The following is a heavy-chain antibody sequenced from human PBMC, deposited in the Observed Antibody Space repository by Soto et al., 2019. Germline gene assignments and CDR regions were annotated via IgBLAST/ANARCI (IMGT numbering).Heavy chain of an antibody. D-gene: IGHD2-2*01. CDR2: ISHSGST. V-gene: IGHV4-34*01. CDR1: GGSFSGYY. CDR3: ARGTDIVVVPAATDAFDI. J-gene: IGHJ3*02. Sequence: QVQLQQWGAGLLKPSETLSLTCAVYGGSFSGYYWSWIRQPPGKGLEWIGEISHSGSTNYNPSLKSRVTISVDTSKNQFSLKLSSVTAADTAVYYCARGTDIVVVPAATDAFDIWGQGTMVTVSS.